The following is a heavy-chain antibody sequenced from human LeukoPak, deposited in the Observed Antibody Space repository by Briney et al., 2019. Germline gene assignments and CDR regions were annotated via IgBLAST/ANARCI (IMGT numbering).Heavy chain of an antibody. CDR1: GFIFSSYE. CDR2: ISSSGSTM. J-gene: IGHJ6*04. CDR3: AELGITMIGGV. V-gene: IGHV3-48*03. Sequence: GGSLRLSCAASGFIFSSYEMNWVRQAPGKGLEWVSYISSSGSTMYYADSVKGRFSISRDNAKNSLYLQMNSLRAEDTAVYYCAELGITMIGGVWGKGTTVTISS. D-gene: IGHD3-10*02.